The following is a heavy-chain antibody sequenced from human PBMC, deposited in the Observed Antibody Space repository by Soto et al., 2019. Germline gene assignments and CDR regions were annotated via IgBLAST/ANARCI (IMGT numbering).Heavy chain of an antibody. CDR2: ISFNGGDT. D-gene: IGHD4-4*01. J-gene: IGHJ4*02. CDR3: VKDGAVTFSGWFFDY. Sequence: GSLRLSCSASGFPFSRFAIHWVRQAPGKGLVYVSGISFNGGDTYHADSVKGRFSISRGNSKNTVYLQMSSLRAEDTAVYYCVKDGAVTFSGWFFDYWGQGTLVTVSS. V-gene: IGHV3-64D*06. CDR1: GFPFSRFA.